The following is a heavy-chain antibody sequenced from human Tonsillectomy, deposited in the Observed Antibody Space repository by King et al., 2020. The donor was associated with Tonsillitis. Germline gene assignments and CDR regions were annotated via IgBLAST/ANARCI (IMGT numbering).Heavy chain of an antibody. V-gene: IGHV4-31*03. D-gene: IGHD5-18*01. J-gene: IGHJ6*02. CDR2: IYYSGST. CDR1: GGSISRGGYY. Sequence: VQLQESGPGLVKPSQTLSLTCTVSGGSISRGGYYWSWIRQHPGKGLEWIGYIYYSGSTYSNPSLNSRVAISVDTSNNQFSLKLSSVTAADTAVYYCARAMGRTYYYGMDVWGQGTTVTVSS. CDR3: ARAMGRTYYYGMDV.